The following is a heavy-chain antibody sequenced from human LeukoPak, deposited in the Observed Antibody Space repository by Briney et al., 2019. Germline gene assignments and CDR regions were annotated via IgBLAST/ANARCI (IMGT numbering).Heavy chain of an antibody. D-gene: IGHD3-10*01. Sequence: GRSLRLSCAASGFTFSSYAMYWVRQAPGKGPEWLAVISYDGGITHYADSVKDRFTISRDNSKNTLFLQLNSLRGDDTAVYYCARDTTYYYDGGSSGPHYFDYWGQGTLVTVST. J-gene: IGHJ4*02. V-gene: IGHV3-30*01. CDR2: ISYDGGIT. CDR3: ARDTTYYYDGGSSGPHYFDY. CDR1: GFTFSSYA.